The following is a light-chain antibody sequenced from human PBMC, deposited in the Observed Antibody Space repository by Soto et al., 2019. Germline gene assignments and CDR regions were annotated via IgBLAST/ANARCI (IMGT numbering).Light chain of an antibody. J-gene: IGKJ1*01. CDR3: QQSYSTPRTWT. CDR2: AAS. CDR1: QGISSY. V-gene: IGKV1-39*01. Sequence: DIQLTQSPSFLSASVGDRVTITCRASQGISSYLAWYQQKPGKAPKLLLYAASTLQSGVPSRFSGSGSGTDFTLTISSLQPEAFATYYCQQSYSTPRTWTFGQGTKVDIK.